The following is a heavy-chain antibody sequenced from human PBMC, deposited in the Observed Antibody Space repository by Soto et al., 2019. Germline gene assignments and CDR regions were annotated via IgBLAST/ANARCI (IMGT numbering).Heavy chain of an antibody. D-gene: IGHD2-21*02. V-gene: IGHV3-64*01. CDR3: ARSGGGDLDAFDI. J-gene: IGHJ3*02. Sequence: PGGSLRLSCAASGFTFSSYAMHWVRQAPGKGLEYVSAISSNGGSTYYANSVKGRFTISRDNSKNTLYLQMGSLRAEDMAVYYCARSGGGDLDAFDIWGQGTMVTVSS. CDR1: GFTFSSYA. CDR2: ISSNGGST.